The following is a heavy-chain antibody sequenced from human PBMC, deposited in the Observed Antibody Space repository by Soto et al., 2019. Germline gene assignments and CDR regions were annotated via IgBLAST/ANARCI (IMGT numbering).Heavy chain of an antibody. J-gene: IGHJ6*02. CDR1: GGTFSSYA. D-gene: IGHD3-9*01. Sequence: SVKVSCKASGGTFSSYAISWVRQAPGQGLEWMGGIIPIFGTANYAQKFQGRVTITADESTSTAYMELSSLRSEDTAVYYCATRVWLRPGYYYYGMDVWGQGTTVTVSS. V-gene: IGHV1-69*13. CDR2: IIPIFGTA. CDR3: ATRVWLRPGYYYYGMDV.